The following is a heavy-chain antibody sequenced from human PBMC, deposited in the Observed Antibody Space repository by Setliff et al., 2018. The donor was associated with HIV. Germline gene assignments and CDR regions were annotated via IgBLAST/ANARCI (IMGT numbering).Heavy chain of an antibody. Sequence: ASVKVSCKASGYNFTDYDINWVRQATGQGLEWMGWMNPNNGNTGYAEKFQGRVTMTRDTSISTAYMELRSLRSDDTTVYYCARGTAPRPASVLEFLDWLFPNWCGRCGQGSLVAVSS. J-gene: IGHJ5*02. V-gene: IGHV1-8*02. CDR1: GYNFTDYD. CDR2: MNPNNGNT. D-gene: IGHD3-3*02. CDR3: ARGTAPRPASVLEFLDWLFPNWCGR.